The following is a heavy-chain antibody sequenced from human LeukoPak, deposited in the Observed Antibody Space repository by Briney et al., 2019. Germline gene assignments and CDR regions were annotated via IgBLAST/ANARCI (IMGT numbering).Heavy chain of an antibody. CDR2: IYTSGST. V-gene: IGHV4-4*07. D-gene: IGHD3-22*01. CDR1: GGSISSYY. CDR3: ASESSGYYPNDAFDI. Sequence: SETLSLTCTVSGGSISSYYWSWIRQPAGKGLEWIGRIYTSGSTNYNPSLKSRVTMSVDTSKNQFSLKLSSVTAADTAVYYRASESSGYYPNDAFDIWGQGTMVTVSS. J-gene: IGHJ3*02.